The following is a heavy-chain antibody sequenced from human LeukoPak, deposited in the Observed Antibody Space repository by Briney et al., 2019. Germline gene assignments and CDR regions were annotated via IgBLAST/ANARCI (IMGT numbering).Heavy chain of an antibody. Sequence: GGSLRLSCAASGFTFSSYGMHWVRQAPGKGLEWVAFIRYDGSNKYYADSVKGRFTISRDNSKNTLYLQMNSLRAEDTAVYYCAKDQSEMFADFWSGSDYWGQGTLVTVSS. CDR3: AKDQSEMFADFWSGSDY. CDR2: IRYDGSNK. V-gene: IGHV3-30*02. CDR1: GFTFSSYG. D-gene: IGHD3-3*01. J-gene: IGHJ4*02.